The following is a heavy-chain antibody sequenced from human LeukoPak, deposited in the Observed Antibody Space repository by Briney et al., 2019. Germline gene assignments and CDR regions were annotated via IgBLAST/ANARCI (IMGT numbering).Heavy chain of an antibody. CDR2: IIPIFSTT. V-gene: IGHV1-69*13. J-gene: IGHJ4*02. CDR3: ARKGSGSHYYFDY. CDR1: EGTFSSYA. D-gene: IGHD3-10*01. Sequence: SVKVSCKASEGTFSSYAISWVRQAPGQGLEWMGGIIPIFSTTNYAQKFQGRVTLTADESTSTAYMELSSLRSEDTAVYYCARKGSGSHYYFDYWGQGTLVTVSS.